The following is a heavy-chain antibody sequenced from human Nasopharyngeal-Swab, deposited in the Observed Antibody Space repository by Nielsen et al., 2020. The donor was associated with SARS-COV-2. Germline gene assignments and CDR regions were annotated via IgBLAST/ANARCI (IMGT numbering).Heavy chain of an antibody. J-gene: IGHJ4*02. V-gene: IGHV4-39*02. CDR1: GGSITSSRHR. CDR2: ILVNRYT. Sequence: SETLSLTCTVSGGSITSSRHRWGWIRQPPGQALEWIGQILVNRYTEYHPSVRGRITVYADTSENSSSLRLNSVTAADTAVYYCARLDPFGSEDKWGQGTLVTVSS. CDR3: ARLDPFGSEDK. D-gene: IGHD3-3*01.